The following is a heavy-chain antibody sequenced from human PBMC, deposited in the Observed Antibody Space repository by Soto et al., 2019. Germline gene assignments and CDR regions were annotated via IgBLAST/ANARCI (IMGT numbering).Heavy chain of an antibody. D-gene: IGHD5-18*01. V-gene: IGHV1-8*01. CDR1: GYNFSAYY. CDR3: ARETDTSMVDY. Sequence: ASVKVSCKTSGYNFSAYYFNWVRQAAGQGPEWMGWLNPRNGQTGYVQKFRGRVTMTRDTSIATVYLELSRLTSEDTAIYFFARETDTSMVDYWGQETLVTVSS. J-gene: IGHJ4*02. CDR2: LNPRNGQT.